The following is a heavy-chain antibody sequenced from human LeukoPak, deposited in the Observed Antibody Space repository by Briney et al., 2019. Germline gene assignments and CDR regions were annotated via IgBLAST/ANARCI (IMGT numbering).Heavy chain of an antibody. D-gene: IGHD3-22*01. Sequence: SETLSLTCTVSGGSITNYYWNWIRQPAGKGLEWIGHIYISGSTNYNPFLKSRVTMSVDTSKNQFSLKVNSVTAADTAVYYCARGNYDSTGYYYMGDTLDIWGQGTMVTVSS. CDR2: IYISGST. J-gene: IGHJ3*02. CDR3: ARGNYDSTGYYYMGDTLDI. CDR1: GGSITNYY. V-gene: IGHV4-4*07.